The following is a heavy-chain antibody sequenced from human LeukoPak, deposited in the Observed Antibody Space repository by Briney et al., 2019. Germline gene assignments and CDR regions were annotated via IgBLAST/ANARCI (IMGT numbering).Heavy chain of an antibody. J-gene: IGHJ4*02. CDR2: ISYDGSNK. D-gene: IGHD3-22*01. CDR3: AKDRGRYYDSSGFYWGYYFDS. V-gene: IGHV3-30*18. CDR1: GFTFSSYG. Sequence: GGSLRLSCAASGFTFSSYGMHWVRQAPGKGLEWVAVISYDGSNKYYADSVKGRFTISRDNSKNTLYLQMNSLRAEDTAVYYCAKDRGRYYDSSGFYWGYYFDSWGQGILVTVST.